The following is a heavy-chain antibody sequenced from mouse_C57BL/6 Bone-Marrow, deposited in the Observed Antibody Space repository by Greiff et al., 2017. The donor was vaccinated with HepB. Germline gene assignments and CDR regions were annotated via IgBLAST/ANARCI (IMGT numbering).Heavy chain of an antibody. CDR3: AIHRCSSGPYFDY. CDR1: GYTFTSYW. CDR2: IHPSDSDT. V-gene: IGHV1-74*01. J-gene: IGHJ2*01. Sequence: VQLQQPGAELVKPGASVKVSCKASGYTFTSYWMHWVKQRPGQGLEWIGRIHPSDSDTNYNQKFKGKATLTVDKSSSTAYMQLSSLTSEDSAVYYCAIHRCSSGPYFDYWSQGTTLTVSS. D-gene: IGHD3-2*02.